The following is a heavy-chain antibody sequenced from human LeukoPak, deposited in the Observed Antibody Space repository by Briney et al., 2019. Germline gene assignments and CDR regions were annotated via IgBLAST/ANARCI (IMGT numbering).Heavy chain of an antibody. D-gene: IGHD3-22*01. CDR1: GFTFSDYH. CDR2: IKQDGSEK. Sequence: PGGSLRLSCAASGFTFSDYHMSCIRQAPGKGLEWVANIKQDGSEKYYVDSVKGRFTISRDNAKNSLYLQMNSLRAEDTAVYYCAREGFWLAIYYDSSSVWGKGTTVTVSS. J-gene: IGHJ6*04. V-gene: IGHV3-7*01. CDR3: AREGFWLAIYYDSSSV.